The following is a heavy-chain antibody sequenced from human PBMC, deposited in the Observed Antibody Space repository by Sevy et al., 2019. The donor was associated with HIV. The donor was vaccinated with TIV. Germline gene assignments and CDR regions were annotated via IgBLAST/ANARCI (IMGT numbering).Heavy chain of an antibody. CDR1: GFTISSYG. CDR3: ARGVVATIYRGYYFNY. CDR2: IWYDGSNK. D-gene: IGHD5-12*01. J-gene: IGHJ4*02. Sequence: GGSLRLSCAASGFTISSYGMHWVRQAPGKGLEWVAVIWYDGSNKYYADSVKGRFTISRDNSKNTLYLQMNSLRAEDTAVYYCARGVVATIYRGYYFNYWGQGTLVTVSS. V-gene: IGHV3-33*01.